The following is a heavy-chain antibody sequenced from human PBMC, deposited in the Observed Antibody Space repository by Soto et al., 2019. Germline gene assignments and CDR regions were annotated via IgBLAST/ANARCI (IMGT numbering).Heavy chain of an antibody. D-gene: IGHD6-13*01. Sequence: SETLSLTCAVSGYSISSSYYWGWIRQPPGKGLEWIGSIYHSGSTYYNPSLKSRVTISVDTSKNQFSLKLSSVAAADTAVYYCARARQQRGYFDYWGQGTLVTVSS. CDR2: IYHSGST. CDR1: GYSISSSYY. CDR3: ARARQQRGYFDY. V-gene: IGHV4-38-2*01. J-gene: IGHJ4*02.